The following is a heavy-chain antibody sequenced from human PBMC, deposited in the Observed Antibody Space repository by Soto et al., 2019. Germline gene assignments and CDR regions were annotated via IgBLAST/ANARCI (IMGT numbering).Heavy chain of an antibody. V-gene: IGHV2-5*02. CDR3: ANGLRGYADDFDY. CDR2: IYWDEDK. Sequence: QITLKESGLTLVQPTQTLTLTCTFSGVSLSTRGVAVGWIRQPPGKALEWLALIYWDEDKWYSPSLKSRLTLLKDSSTNQVVLTITNMDPVDTATYFGANGLRGYADDFDYGGQGNLFTVAS. CDR1: GVSLSTRGVA. J-gene: IGHJ4*02. D-gene: IGHD5-12*01.